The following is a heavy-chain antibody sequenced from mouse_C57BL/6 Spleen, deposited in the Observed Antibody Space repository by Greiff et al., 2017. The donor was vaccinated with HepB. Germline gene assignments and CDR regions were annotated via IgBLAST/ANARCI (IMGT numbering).Heavy chain of an antibody. J-gene: IGHJ1*03. CDR3: TRDHITTAVARYFDV. V-gene: IGHV1-15*01. Sequence: QVQLKESGAELVRPGASVTLSCKASGYTFTDYEMHWVKQTPVHGLEWIGAIDPETGGTAYNQKFKGKAILTADKSSSTAYMELRSLTSEDSAVYYCTRDHITTAVARYFDVWGTGTTVTVSS. D-gene: IGHD1-1*01. CDR2: IDPETGGT. CDR1: GYTFTDYE.